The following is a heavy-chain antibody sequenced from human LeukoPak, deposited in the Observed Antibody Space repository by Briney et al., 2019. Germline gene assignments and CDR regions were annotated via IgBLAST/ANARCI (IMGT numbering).Heavy chain of an antibody. Sequence: ASVKVSCKASGGAFSSYAISWVRQAPGQGLEWMGSIIRILGIANYAQKFQGRVTITADKSTSTAYMELSSLRSEDTVVYYCARGPPGAAYGSWSYLFDYWGQGTLVTVSS. CDR2: IIRILGIA. V-gene: IGHV1-69*04. D-gene: IGHD3-10*01. CDR3: ARGPPGAAYGSWSYLFDY. CDR1: GGAFSSYA. J-gene: IGHJ4*02.